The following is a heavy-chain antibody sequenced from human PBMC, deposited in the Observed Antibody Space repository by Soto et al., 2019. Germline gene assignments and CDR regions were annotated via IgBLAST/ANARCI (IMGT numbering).Heavy chain of an antibody. V-gene: IGHV3-30*18. Sequence: SLRLSCAASGFTFSSYGMHWVRQAPGKGLEWVAVISYDGSNKYYADSVKGRFTISRDNSKNTLYLQMNSLRAEDTAVYYCAKGRITMVRGVILVHYGMDVWGQGTTVTVSS. CDR2: ISYDGSNK. CDR1: GFTFSSYG. D-gene: IGHD3-10*01. CDR3: AKGRITMVRGVILVHYGMDV. J-gene: IGHJ6*02.